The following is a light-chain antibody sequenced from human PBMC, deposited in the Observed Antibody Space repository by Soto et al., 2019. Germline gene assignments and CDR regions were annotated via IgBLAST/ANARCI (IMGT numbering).Light chain of an antibody. J-gene: IGKJ1*01. CDR3: QQYGSS. V-gene: IGKV3-20*01. Sequence: EIVLTQSPGTLSLSPGERATLSCRASQSVSSSYLAWYQQKPGQAPRFLIYSASSRATGIPDRFSGSGSGTDFTLTISRLEPEDFAVYYCQQYGSSFGQGTKVDIK. CDR2: SAS. CDR1: QSVSSSY.